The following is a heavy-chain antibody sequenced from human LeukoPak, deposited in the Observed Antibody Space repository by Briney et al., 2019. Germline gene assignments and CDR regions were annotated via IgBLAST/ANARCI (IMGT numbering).Heavy chain of an antibody. CDR1: GGSINSFY. V-gene: IGHV4-4*07. D-gene: IGHD1-26*01. Sequence: PSETLSLTCTVSGGSINSFYWTWIRQPAGKGLEWIGRIYYSGSTNYNPSLKSRVTISVDTSKNQFSLKLSSVTAADTAVYYCARDLGLFGGSYLDAFDIWGQGTMVTVSS. J-gene: IGHJ3*02. CDR3: ARDLGLFGGSYLDAFDI. CDR2: IYYSGST.